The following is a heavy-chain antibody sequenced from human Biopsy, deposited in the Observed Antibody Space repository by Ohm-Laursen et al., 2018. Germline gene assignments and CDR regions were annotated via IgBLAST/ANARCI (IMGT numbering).Heavy chain of an antibody. J-gene: IGHJ6*02. Sequence: GTLSLTCSVSGDSVTKYYWSWIRQPPGKGLEWIGHIYYSVMTNYNPSLQSRVSISVDTSRNQVSLTLRSVTAADTAVHYCARATNSTGWPYYYFYGMDVWGQGTTVTVSS. D-gene: IGHD2/OR15-2a*01. CDR3: ARATNSTGWPYYYFYGMDV. CDR1: GDSVTKYY. CDR2: IYYSVMT. V-gene: IGHV4-59*02.